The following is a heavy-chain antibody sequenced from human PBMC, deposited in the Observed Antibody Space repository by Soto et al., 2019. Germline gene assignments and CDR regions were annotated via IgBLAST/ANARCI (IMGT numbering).Heavy chain of an antibody. CDR1: GASIGTNNW. V-gene: IGHV4-4*02. D-gene: IGHD3-9*01. J-gene: IGHJ4*02. Sequence: QVQLQASGPGLAKPSGTLSLTCAVSGASIGTNNWWSWVRQSPGKGREWIGEIHDSGSTKYNPSLESRVTISLANSKDQFTLIVSSVTATDTAVYYGTRLKTYDIFNESDYWGQGSLVTVSS. CDR3: TRLKTYDIFNESDY. CDR2: IHDSGST.